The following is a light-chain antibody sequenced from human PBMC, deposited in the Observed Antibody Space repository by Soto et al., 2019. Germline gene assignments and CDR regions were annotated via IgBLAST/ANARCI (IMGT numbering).Light chain of an antibody. J-gene: IGKJ5*01. CDR3: QQYGSSPRT. V-gene: IGKV3-20*01. CDR2: GAS. CDR1: QSVSSSY. Sequence: DIVLTQSPCTLSLSPGERATLYCRASQSVSSSYLAWYQQKPGQAPRLLIYGASSRATGIPDRFSGSGSGTDFTLTISRLEPEDFAVYYCQQYGSSPRTFGQGRRL.